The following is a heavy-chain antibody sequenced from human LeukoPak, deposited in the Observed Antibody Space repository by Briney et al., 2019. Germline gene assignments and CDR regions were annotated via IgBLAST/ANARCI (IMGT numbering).Heavy chain of an antibody. CDR1: GGSMSSYY. V-gene: IGHV4-59*01. CDR2: IYYSGST. D-gene: IGHD2-2*01. J-gene: IGHJ6*04. CDR3: ARVWPYCSSTSCTPGGMDV. Sequence: SETLSLTCTVSGGSMSSYYWSWIRQPPGKGLEWIGYIYYSGSTNYNPSLKSRVTISVDTSKNQFSLKLSSVTAADTAVYYCARVWPYCSSTSCTPGGMDVWGKGTKVTVSS.